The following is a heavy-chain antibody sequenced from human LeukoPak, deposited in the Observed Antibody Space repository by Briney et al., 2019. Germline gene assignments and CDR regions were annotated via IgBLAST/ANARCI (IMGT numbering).Heavy chain of an antibody. V-gene: IGHV4-38-2*02. CDR2: IYYSGST. CDR1: GYSISSGYY. D-gene: IGHD1-26*01. J-gene: IGHJ5*02. CDR3: ARHEYSGSYYGLSWFDP. Sequence: SETLSLTCTVSGYSISSGYYWGWIRQPPGKGLEWIASIYYSGSTYYNPSLKSRVTISVDTSKNQLSLKLSSLTAADTAVYYCARHEYSGSYYGLSWFDPWGQGTLVTVSS.